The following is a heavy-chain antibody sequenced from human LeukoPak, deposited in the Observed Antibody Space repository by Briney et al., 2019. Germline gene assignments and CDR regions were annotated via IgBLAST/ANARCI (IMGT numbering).Heavy chain of an antibody. Sequence: KSGGSLRLSCAASGFTFSSYSMNWVRQAPGKGLEWVSSISSSSSYIYYADSVKGRFTISRDNAKNSLYLQMNSLRAEDTAVYYCARDYSPRDGYNSAFDIWGQGTMVTVSS. CDR3: ARDYSPRDGYNSAFDI. J-gene: IGHJ3*02. CDR1: GFTFSSYS. V-gene: IGHV3-21*01. D-gene: IGHD5-24*01. CDR2: ISSSSSYI.